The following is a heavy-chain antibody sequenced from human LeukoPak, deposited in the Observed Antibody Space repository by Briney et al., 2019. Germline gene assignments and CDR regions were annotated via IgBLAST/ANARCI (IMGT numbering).Heavy chain of an antibody. D-gene: IGHD1-26*01. CDR3: ARVEWIVGFDY. V-gene: IGHV3-48*03. J-gene: IGHJ4*02. CDR2: ISSSGSTI. CDR1: GFTFSSYE. Sequence: GGSLRLSCAASGFTFSSYEMNWVRQAPGEGLEWVSYISSSGSTIYCADSVKGRFTISRDNAKHSLYLQMNSLRAEDTAVYYCARVEWIVGFDYWGQGTLVTVSS.